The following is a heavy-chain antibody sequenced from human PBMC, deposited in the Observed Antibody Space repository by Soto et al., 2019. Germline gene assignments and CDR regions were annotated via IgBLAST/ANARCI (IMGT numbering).Heavy chain of an antibody. CDR3: ARVGSYYDSSGYNAFDI. Sequence: VQLMESGGDLVKSGGSLRLSCEASGFTFNSYTMNWVRQAPGKGLEWFSSISSSSYYIYYADSVKGRFTISRDNAKNSLYLQMNSLRAEDTAVYYCARVGSYYDSSGYNAFDIWGQGTMVTVSS. V-gene: IGHV3-21*01. CDR2: ISSSSYYI. CDR1: GFTFNSYT. D-gene: IGHD3-22*01. J-gene: IGHJ3*02.